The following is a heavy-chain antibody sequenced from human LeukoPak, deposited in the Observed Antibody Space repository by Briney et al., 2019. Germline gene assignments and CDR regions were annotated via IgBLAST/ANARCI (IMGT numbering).Heavy chain of an antibody. J-gene: IGHJ1*01. V-gene: IGHV1-2*02. Sequence: ASVKVSCKASGYTFTGYYMHWVRQAPGQGLEWMGWINPNSGGTNYAQKFQGRVTMTRDTSISTAYMELSRLRSDDTAVYYCASRADYDSSGYYSRYIEYFQHWGQGTLVTVSS. CDR1: GYTFTGYY. CDR2: INPNSGGT. CDR3: ASRADYDSSGYYSRYIEYFQH. D-gene: IGHD3-22*01.